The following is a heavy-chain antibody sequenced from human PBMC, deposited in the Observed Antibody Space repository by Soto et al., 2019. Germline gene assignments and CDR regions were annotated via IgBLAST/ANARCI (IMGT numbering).Heavy chain of an antibody. Sequence: SETLSLTCTVSGGSISGYYGSWIRQPPGKGLEWIGYIYYSGSTNYNPSLKSRVTISVDTSKNQFSLKLSSVTAADTAVYYCARGWGGYFQHWGQGTLVTVSS. J-gene: IGHJ1*01. CDR3: ARGWGGYFQH. CDR2: IYYSGST. CDR1: GGSISGYY. D-gene: IGHD7-27*01. V-gene: IGHV4-59*01.